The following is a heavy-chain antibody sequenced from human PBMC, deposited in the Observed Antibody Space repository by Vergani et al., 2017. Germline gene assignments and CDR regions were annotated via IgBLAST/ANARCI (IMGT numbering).Heavy chain of an antibody. CDR2: ISSSSSTI. J-gene: IGHJ4*02. Sequence: EVQLVESGGGLVQPGGSLRLSCAASGFTFSSYSMNWVRQAPGKGLEWVSYISSSSSTIYYADSVKGRFTISRDNAKNSLYLQMNSLRAEDTAVYYCAREREYYDFWSGYYGSPYYFDYWGQGTLVTVSS. CDR3: AREREYYDFWSGYYGSPYYFDY. CDR1: GFTFSSYS. V-gene: IGHV3-48*01. D-gene: IGHD3-3*01.